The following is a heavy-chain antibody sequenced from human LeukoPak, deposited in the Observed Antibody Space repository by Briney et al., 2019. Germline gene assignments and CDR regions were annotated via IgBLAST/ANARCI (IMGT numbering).Heavy chain of an antibody. D-gene: IGHD4-11*01. V-gene: IGHV1-69*01. CDR3: ARSYSSYYYYGMDV. Sequence: ASVEVSCKASGGTFSSXXXSWVRQAPGXGXXXXXGIIPIFGTANYAQKFQGRVTITADESTSTAYMELSSLRSEDTAVYYCARSYSSYYYYGMDVWGQGTTVTVSS. CDR2: IIPIFGTA. J-gene: IGHJ6*02. CDR1: GGTFSSXX.